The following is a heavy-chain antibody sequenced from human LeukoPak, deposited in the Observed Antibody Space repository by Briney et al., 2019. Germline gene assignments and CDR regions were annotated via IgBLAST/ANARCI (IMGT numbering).Heavy chain of an antibody. CDR2: ISYDGSNK. CDR1: GFTFSSYA. Sequence: GGSLRLSCAASGFTFSSYAMHWVRPAPGKGLEWVAVISYDGSNKYYADSVKGRFTISRDNSKNTLYLQMNSLRAEDTAVYYCARAFLWSGYYYYGMDVWGQGTTVTVSS. V-gene: IGHV3-30-3*01. J-gene: IGHJ6*02. CDR3: ARAFLWSGYYYYGMDV. D-gene: IGHD3-3*01.